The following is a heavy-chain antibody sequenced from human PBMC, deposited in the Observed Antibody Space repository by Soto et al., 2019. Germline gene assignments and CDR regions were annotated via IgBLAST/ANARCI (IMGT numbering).Heavy chain of an antibody. CDR1: GGSISSGDYY. J-gene: IGHJ3*02. Sequence: LSLTCTVSGGSISSGDYYWSWIRQPPGKGLEWIGYIYYSGSTYYNPSLKSRVTISVDTSKNQFSLKLSSVTAADTAVYYCARAAMIVVVNAFDIWGQGTMVTVS. CDR2: IYYSGST. D-gene: IGHD3-22*01. V-gene: IGHV4-30-4*01. CDR3: ARAAMIVVVNAFDI.